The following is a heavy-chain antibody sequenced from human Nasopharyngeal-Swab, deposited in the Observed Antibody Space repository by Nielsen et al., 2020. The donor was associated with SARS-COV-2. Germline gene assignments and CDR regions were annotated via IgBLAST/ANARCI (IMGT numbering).Heavy chain of an antibody. D-gene: IGHD3-10*01. J-gene: IGHJ6*02. Sequence: SETLSLTCAVSGGSISSSNWWSWVRQPPGKGLEWIGEIYHSGSTNYNPSLKSRVTISVDKSKNQFSLKLSSVTAADTAVYYCARRSREYYYGSGSYYNGYYYGMGVWGQGTTVTVSS. CDR3: ARRSREYYYGSGSYYNGYYYGMGV. CDR2: IYHSGST. V-gene: IGHV4-4*02. CDR1: GGSISSSNW.